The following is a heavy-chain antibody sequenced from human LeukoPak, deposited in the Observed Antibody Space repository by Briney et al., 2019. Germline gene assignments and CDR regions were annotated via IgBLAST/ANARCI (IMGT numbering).Heavy chain of an antibody. CDR3: ARDRSDFSLLFHYFYMDV. D-gene: IGHD3-3*01. V-gene: IGHV3-7*01. CDR1: GFAVSNYW. Sequence: GGSLRLSCAASGFAVSNYWMSWVRQAPGKGLECVAHIKGDGSEKYYVDSVKGRFTISKDSVRHSLYLQMNSLRDEDTAIYYCARDRSDFSLLFHYFYMDVWGKGTTVTVAS. J-gene: IGHJ6*03. CDR2: IKGDGSEK.